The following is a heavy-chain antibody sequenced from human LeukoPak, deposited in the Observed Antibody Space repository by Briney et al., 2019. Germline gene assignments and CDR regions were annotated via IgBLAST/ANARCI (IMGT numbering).Heavy chain of an antibody. V-gene: IGHV4-34*01. J-gene: IGHJ5*02. CDR3: AGKYAFWSVNWFDP. CDR2: INHSGST. Sequence: SETLSLTCAVYGGSFSGYYWSWIRQPPGKGLEWIGEINHSGSTNYNPSLKSRATISVDTSKNQFSLKLSSVTAADTAVYYCAGKYAFWSVNWFDPWGQGTLVTVSS. CDR1: GGSFSGYY. D-gene: IGHD3-3*01.